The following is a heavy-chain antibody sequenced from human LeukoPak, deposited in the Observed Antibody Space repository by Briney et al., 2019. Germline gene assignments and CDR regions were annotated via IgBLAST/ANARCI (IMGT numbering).Heavy chain of an antibody. CDR3: AREGGPYYYDLDAFDI. J-gene: IGHJ3*02. CDR1: GGSISSYY. Sequence: SETLSLTCTVSGGSISSYYWSWIRQPPGKGLEWIGYIYYSGSINYNPSLKSRVIISVDKSKNQFSLKLSSVTAADTAVYYCAREGGPYYYDLDAFDIWGQGTMVTVSS. D-gene: IGHD3-22*01. CDR2: IYYSGSI. V-gene: IGHV4-59*12.